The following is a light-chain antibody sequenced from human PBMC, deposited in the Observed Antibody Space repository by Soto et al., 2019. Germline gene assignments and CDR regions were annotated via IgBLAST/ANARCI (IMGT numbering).Light chain of an antibody. V-gene: IGKV3-11*01. CDR2: DAS. CDR1: QSVSSY. CDR3: QQRSNWHPIT. Sequence: EIVLTQSPATLSLSPGERATLSCRASQSVSSYLAWYQQTPGQAPRLLIYDASNRATGIPARFSGSGSGADFTLTISSLETEDFAVYYCQQRSNWHPITVGQGTRLEIK. J-gene: IGKJ5*01.